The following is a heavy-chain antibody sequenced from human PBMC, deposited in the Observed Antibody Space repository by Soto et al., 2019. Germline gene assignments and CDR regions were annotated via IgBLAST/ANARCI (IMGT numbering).Heavy chain of an antibody. CDR2: IEQDGSEK. V-gene: IGHV3-7*01. J-gene: IGHJ6*02. D-gene: IGHD3-3*01. CDR3: ARCITIFGVVAPTYYYYGMDV. Sequence: GGSLRLSCAASGFTFSSYWMSWVRQAPGKGLEWVANIEQDGSEKYYVDSVKGRFTISRDNAKNSLYLQMNSLRAEDTAVYYCARCITIFGVVAPTYYYYGMDVWGQGTTVTVSS. CDR1: GFTFSSYW.